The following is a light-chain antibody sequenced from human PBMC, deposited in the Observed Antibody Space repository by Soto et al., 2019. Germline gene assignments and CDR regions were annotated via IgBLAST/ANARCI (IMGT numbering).Light chain of an antibody. V-gene: IGKV1-9*01. J-gene: IGKJ4*01. CDR2: AAS. CDR3: QQLNSYPPTLT. CDR1: QGISSY. Sequence: IQLTQSPSSLSASVGDRVTITCRASQGISSYLAWYQQKPGKAPKLLIYAASTLQSGVPSRFSGSGSGTDFTLTISSVQPEDFATYYCQQLNSYPPTLTFGGGTKVEIK.